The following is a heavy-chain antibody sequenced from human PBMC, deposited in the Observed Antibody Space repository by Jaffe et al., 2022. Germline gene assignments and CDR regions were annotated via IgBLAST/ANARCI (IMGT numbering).Heavy chain of an antibody. D-gene: IGHD2-15*01. CDR2: FDPEDGET. CDR3: ATDSLYCSGGSCHPEEAFDI. V-gene: IGHV1-24*01. J-gene: IGHJ3*02. Sequence: QVQLVQSGAEVKKPGASVKVSCKVSGYTLTELSMHWVRQAPGKGLEWMGGFDPEDGETIYAQKFQGRVTMTEDTSTDTAYMELSSLRSEDTAVYYCATDSLYCSGGSCHPEEAFDIWGQGTMVTVSS. CDR1: GYTLTELS.